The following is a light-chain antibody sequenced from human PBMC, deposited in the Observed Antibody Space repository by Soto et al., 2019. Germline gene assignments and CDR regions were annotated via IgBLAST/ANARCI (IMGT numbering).Light chain of an antibody. CDR3: TSKRSRGYVV. CDR2: EVS. Sequence: QSALTQPASVSGSPGQSITISCTGTSSDVGGYNYVSWYQQHPGKAPKLMIYEVSNRPSGVSDRFSGSKSGNTASLTISGLQAEDEADYYCTSKRSRGYVVFGGGTKLTVL. CDR1: SSDVGGYNY. J-gene: IGLJ2*01. V-gene: IGLV2-14*01.